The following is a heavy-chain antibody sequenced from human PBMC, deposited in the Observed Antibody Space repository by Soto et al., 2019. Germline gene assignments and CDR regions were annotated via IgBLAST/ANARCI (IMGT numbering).Heavy chain of an antibody. D-gene: IGHD3-22*01. CDR1: GYGFTRHY. V-gene: IGHV1-46*03. CDR2: IFPGGVNI. J-gene: IGHJ4*02. Sequence: ASVKVSCKAIGYGFTRHYIHWVRQAPGQGLEWMGTIFPGGVNIAYAQKFQGRVTMTRDTSTSTVYMELSSLRSEDTAVYYCARDPMYYYDSSGYYFPTGPSTGIDYWGQGTLVTVSS. CDR3: ARDPMYYYDSSGYYFPTGPSTGIDY.